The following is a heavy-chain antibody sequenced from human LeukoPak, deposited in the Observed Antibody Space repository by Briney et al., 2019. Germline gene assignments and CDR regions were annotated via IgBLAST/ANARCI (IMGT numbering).Heavy chain of an antibody. CDR1: GGSIGSSTYS. V-gene: IGHV4-39*07. CDR2: ISYTGTT. D-gene: IGHD3-22*01. J-gene: IGHJ4*02. CDR3: ARGLVPYYDSSGYYYDY. Sequence: SETLSLTCTVSGGSIGSSTYSWGWIRQPPGKGLEWIGSISYTGTTYYNPSLKSRVTISVDTSKNQFSLKLSSVTAADTAVYYCARGLVPYYDSSGYYYDYWGQGTLVTVSS.